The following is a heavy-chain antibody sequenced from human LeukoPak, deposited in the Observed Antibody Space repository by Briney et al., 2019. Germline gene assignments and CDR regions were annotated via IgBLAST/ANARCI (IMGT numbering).Heavy chain of an antibody. CDR2: ISYDGSNK. V-gene: IGHV3-30*03. J-gene: IGHJ4*02. Sequence: GGSLRLSCTASGFTFSNFWMGWVRQAPGKGLEWVAVISYDGSNKDYADSVKGRFTISRDNSKNTLYLQMNSLRAEDTAVYYCAGHGTFYDSSGYYEGETDYWGQGTLVTVSS. CDR1: GFTFSNFW. D-gene: IGHD3-22*01. CDR3: AGHGTFYDSSGYYEGETDY.